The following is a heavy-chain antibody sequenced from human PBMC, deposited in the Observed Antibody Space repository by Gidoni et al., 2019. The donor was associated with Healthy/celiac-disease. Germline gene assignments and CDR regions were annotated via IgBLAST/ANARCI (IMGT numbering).Heavy chain of an antibody. CDR3: ARDGEWGVTGTWFGETHWFDP. CDR2: FYYSGST. J-gene: IGHJ5*02. D-gene: IGHD3-10*01. Sequence: QVQLQESGPGLVKPSETLSLTCTVSGGSISSYYWSWIRQPPGKGLEWIGYFYYSGSTNYNPSLKSRVTISVDTSKTQFSLKLSSVTAADTAVYYCARDGEWGVTGTWFGETHWFDPWGQGTLVTVSS. V-gene: IGHV4-59*01. CDR1: GGSISSYY.